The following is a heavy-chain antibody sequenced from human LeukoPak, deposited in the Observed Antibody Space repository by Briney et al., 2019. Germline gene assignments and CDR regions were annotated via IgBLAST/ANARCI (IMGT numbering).Heavy chain of an antibody. D-gene: IGHD3-22*01. CDR2: IYSGDST. Sequence: GGSLRLSCAASGFTFSNNYMSWVRQAPGKGLEWVSVIYSGDSTYYADSVKGRFTISRDNSKNTLYLQMNSLRAEDTAVYYCAYSSGYYHAAFDIWGQGTMVTVSS. CDR3: AYSSGYYHAAFDI. J-gene: IGHJ3*02. V-gene: IGHV3-53*01. CDR1: GFTFSNNY.